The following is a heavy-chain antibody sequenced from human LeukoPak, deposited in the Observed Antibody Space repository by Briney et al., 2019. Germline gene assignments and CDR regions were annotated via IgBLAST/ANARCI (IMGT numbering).Heavy chain of an antibody. D-gene: IGHD2-21*01. Sequence: GGSLRLSCAASGFSFSRYWMHWVRQAPGKGLVWVSRINSDGSGTMYADSVKGRFTISRDNSKNTLYLQVNSLRAEDTAVYYCAKALMSLWYFDFWGPGALVTVSS. CDR1: GFSFSRYW. CDR3: AKALMSLWYFDF. V-gene: IGHV3-74*03. J-gene: IGHJ4*02. CDR2: INSDGSGT.